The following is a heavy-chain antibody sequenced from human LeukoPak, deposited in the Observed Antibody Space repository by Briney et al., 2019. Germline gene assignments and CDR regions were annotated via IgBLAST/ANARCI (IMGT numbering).Heavy chain of an antibody. CDR1: GLTFRNYE. Sequence: GGSLRLSCAASGLTFRNYEMNWVRQAPGKGLEWVSYISSSGSTIWYADSVKGRFTISRDNAKNSLYLQMNSLRAGDSAVYYCARDIANMPGRDSYGYDYWGQGTLVTVSS. V-gene: IGHV3-48*03. CDR3: ARDIANMPGRDSYGYDY. D-gene: IGHD5-18*01. J-gene: IGHJ4*02. CDR2: ISSSGSTI.